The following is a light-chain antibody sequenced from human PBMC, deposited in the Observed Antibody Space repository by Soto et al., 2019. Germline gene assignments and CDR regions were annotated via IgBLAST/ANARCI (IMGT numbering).Light chain of an antibody. V-gene: IGLV2-8*01. Sequence: QSALTQPPSASGSPGQSVTISCTGTKNDIGVYDFVSWYQHYPGKAPRLIIYEVVQRPSGVPDRFSGSKSGNTASLTVSGLQAEDEADYFCKSYAGSNTYVFGSGTKVTAL. CDR2: EVV. CDR3: KSYAGSNTYV. CDR1: KNDIGVYDF. J-gene: IGLJ1*01.